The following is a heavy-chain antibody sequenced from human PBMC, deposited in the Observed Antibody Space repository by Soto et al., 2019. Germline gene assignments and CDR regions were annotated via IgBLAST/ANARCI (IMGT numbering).Heavy chain of an antibody. CDR2: ISGYNGNT. D-gene: IGHD2-21*01. V-gene: IGHV1-18*04. CDR1: GYTFSGYS. Sequence: ASVKVSCKASGYTFSGYSITWVRQAPGQGLEWMGRISGYNGNTNYARTLRGRLTLTTDTSTSTAYMELRSLTSDDTAVYYCARDVFCGGAPACPDMDVWGQGTTVTVSS. J-gene: IGHJ6*02. CDR3: ARDVFCGGAPACPDMDV.